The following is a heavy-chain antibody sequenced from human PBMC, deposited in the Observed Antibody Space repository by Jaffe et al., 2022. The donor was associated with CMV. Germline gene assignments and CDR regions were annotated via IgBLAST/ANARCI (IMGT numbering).Heavy chain of an antibody. CDR2: IRSKAYGGTT. CDR3: TRETLLYSSGWGYYYYYMDV. V-gene: IGHV3-49*04. D-gene: IGHD6-19*01. J-gene: IGHJ6*03. CDR1: GFTFGDYA. Sequence: EVQLVESGGGLVQPGRSLRLSCTASGFTFGDYAMSWVRQAPGKGLEWVGFIRSKAYGGTTEYAASVKGRFTISRDDSKSIAYLQMNSLKTEDTAVYYCTRETLLYSSGWGYYYYYMDVWGKGTTVTVSS.